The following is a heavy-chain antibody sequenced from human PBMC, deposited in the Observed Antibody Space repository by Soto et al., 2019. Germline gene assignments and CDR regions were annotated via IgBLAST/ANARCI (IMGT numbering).Heavy chain of an antibody. CDR3: TRPGVATIKGFDY. J-gene: IGHJ4*02. CDR1: GFTFSGSA. Sequence: EVQLVESGGGLVQPGGSLKLSCAASGFTFSGSAMHWVRQASGKGLEWVGRIRSKANSYATAYAASVKGRFTISRDDSKNMAYLQMNSLKTEDTAVYYCTRPGVATIKGFDYWGQGTLVTVSS. CDR2: IRSKANSYAT. D-gene: IGHD5-12*01. V-gene: IGHV3-73*02.